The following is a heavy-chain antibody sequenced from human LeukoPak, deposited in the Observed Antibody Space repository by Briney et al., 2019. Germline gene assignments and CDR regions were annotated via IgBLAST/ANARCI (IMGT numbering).Heavy chain of an antibody. J-gene: IGHJ3*02. D-gene: IGHD3-10*01. CDR3: ARDGMVRGVIIWDAFDI. CDR1: GFTFSSYD. CDR2: ISSSGTTI. V-gene: IGHV3-48*03. Sequence: GGSLRLSCAASGFTFSSYDMNWVRQAPGKGLEWLSYISSSGTTIYYADSVKGRFTISRDNAKNSLYLQMNSLRDEDTAVYYCARDGMVRGVIIWDAFDIWGQGTMVTVSS.